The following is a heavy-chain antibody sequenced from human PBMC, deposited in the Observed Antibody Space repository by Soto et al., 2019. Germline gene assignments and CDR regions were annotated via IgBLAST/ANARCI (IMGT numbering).Heavy chain of an antibody. J-gene: IGHJ6*03. CDR1: GYTFTSYG. CDR2: ISAYNGNT. D-gene: IGHD6-25*01. V-gene: IGHV1-18*01. CDR3: AGDVGVSSGWYYSYYLDV. Sequence: ASVKVSCKASGYTFTSYGISWVRQAPGQGLEWMGWISAYNGNTNYAQKLQGRVTMTTNTSTSTAYMELRSLKSDDTAGYCWAGDVGVSSGWYYSYYLDVWGKGTTVTVSS.